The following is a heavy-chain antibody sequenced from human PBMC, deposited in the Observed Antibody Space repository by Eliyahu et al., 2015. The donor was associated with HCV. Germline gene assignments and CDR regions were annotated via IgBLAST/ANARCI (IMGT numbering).Heavy chain of an antibody. CDR3: ARGPLDGYSDY. Sequence: QVQLQQWGAGLLKPSETLSLTCAVYGGSFGCYYWSWIRQPPGKGLEWIGEINHSGSTNYNPSLKSRVTISVDTSKNQFSLKLSSVTAADTAVYYCARGPLDGYSDYWGQGTLVTVSS. CDR1: GGSFGCYY. V-gene: IGHV4-34*01. J-gene: IGHJ4*02. D-gene: IGHD5-24*01. CDR2: INHSGST.